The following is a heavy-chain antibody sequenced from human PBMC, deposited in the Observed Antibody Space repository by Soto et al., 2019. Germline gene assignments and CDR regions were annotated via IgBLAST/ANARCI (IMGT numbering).Heavy chain of an antibody. V-gene: IGHV3-74*01. CDR2: INSDGSNT. D-gene: IGHD6-19*01. CDR1: GFTFTSYW. CDR3: ARSGVAGLYY. Sequence: EVQLVESGGGLVQPGGSLRLSCAVSGFTFTSYWMHWVRQAPGKGLVWVSRINSDGSNTDYADSVKGRFTISRDNAKSTLYLQMNSLRAEDTAVYYCARSGVAGLYYWGQGTLVTVSS. J-gene: IGHJ4*02.